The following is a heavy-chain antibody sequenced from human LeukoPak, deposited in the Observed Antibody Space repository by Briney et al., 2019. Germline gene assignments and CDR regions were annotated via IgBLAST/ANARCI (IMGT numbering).Heavy chain of an antibody. CDR2: IIPIFGTA. CDR1: GGTFSSYA. Sequence: GASVKVSCKASGGTFSSYAISWVRQAPGQGLEWMGGIIPIFGTANYAQKFQGRVTITADKSTSTAYMELRSLRSDDTAVYYCARVGWDCSGGSCKYDYWGQGTLVTVSS. CDR3: ARVGWDCSGGSCKYDY. V-gene: IGHV1-69*06. D-gene: IGHD2-15*01. J-gene: IGHJ4*02.